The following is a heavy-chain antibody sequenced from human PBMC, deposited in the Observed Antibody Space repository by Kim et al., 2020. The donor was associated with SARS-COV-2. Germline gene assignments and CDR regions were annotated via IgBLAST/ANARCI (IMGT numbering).Heavy chain of an antibody. CDR1: GFTFSSYG. V-gene: IGHV3-33*05. D-gene: IGHD6-13*01. CDR2: ISYDGSNK. CDR3: ARDLAAAKWYYGMDV. J-gene: IGHJ6*02. Sequence: GGSLRLSCAASGFTFSSYGMHWVRQAPGKGLEWVAVISYDGSNKYYADSVKGRFTISRDNSKNTLYLQMNSLRAEDTAVYYCARDLAAAKWYYGMDVWGQGTTVTVSS.